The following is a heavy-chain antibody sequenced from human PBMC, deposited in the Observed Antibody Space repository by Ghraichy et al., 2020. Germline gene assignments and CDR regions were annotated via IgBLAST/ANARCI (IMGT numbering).Heavy chain of an antibody. Sequence: GGSLRLSCAASGFTFSTYWMSWVRQAPGKGLEWVAHIKQDGSEKNYVDSVRGRFTISRDNAKDSLYLQMNSLRAEDTAVYYCASSSYAGYRNDLYVGEAFDIWGQGTMVTVSS. CDR2: IKQDGSEK. V-gene: IGHV3-7*02. CDR1: GFTFSTYW. CDR3: ASSSYAGYRNDLYVGEAFDI. J-gene: IGHJ3*02. D-gene: IGHD6-19*01.